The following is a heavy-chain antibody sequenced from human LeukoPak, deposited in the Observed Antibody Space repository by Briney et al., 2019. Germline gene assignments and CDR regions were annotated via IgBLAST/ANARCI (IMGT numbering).Heavy chain of an antibody. CDR3: ARGGDI. J-gene: IGHJ3*02. Sequence: PSETLSLTCAVYGGSFSGYYWSWIRQPPGKGLEWIGYIYYSGSTYYNPSLKSRVTISVDTSKNQFSLKLSSVTAADTAVYYCARGGDIWGQGTMVTVSS. CDR1: GGSFSGYY. CDR2: IYYSGST. V-gene: IGHV4-30-4*08.